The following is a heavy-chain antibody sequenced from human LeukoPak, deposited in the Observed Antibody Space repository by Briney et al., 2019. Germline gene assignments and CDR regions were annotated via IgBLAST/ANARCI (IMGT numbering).Heavy chain of an antibody. J-gene: IGHJ4*02. Sequence: ASVKVSCKVSGYTLTELSMHWVRQAPGKGLEWMGGFDPEDGETIYAQKFQGRVTMTEDTSTDTAYMGLSSLRSEDTAVYYCATVIVGATTSLPYYFDYWGQGTLVTVSS. CDR1: GYTLTELS. D-gene: IGHD1-26*01. CDR3: ATVIVGATTSLPYYFDY. CDR2: FDPEDGET. V-gene: IGHV1-24*01.